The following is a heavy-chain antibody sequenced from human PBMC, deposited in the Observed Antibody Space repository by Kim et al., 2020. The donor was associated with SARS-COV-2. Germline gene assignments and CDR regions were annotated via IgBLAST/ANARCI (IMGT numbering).Heavy chain of an antibody. D-gene: IGHD2-2*01. Sequence: SETLSLTCAVSGGSISSGGYSWSWIRQPPGKGPEWIGYIYHSGSTYYNPSLKSRVTISVDRSKNQFSLKLSSVTAADTAVYYCATTRGYCSSTSCPFDYWGQGTLVTISS. J-gene: IGHJ4*02. V-gene: IGHV4-30-2*01. CDR1: GGSISSGGYS. CDR2: IYHSGST. CDR3: ATTRGYCSSTSCPFDY.